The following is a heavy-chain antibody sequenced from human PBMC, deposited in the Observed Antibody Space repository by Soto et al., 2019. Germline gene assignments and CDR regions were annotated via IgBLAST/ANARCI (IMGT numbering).Heavy chain of an antibody. V-gene: IGHV1-2*02. CDR3: ARDQRPGPGYSNVPLDY. D-gene: IGHD5-18*01. CDR1: GETITGRY. J-gene: IGHJ4*02. CDR2: INPNSGGT. Sequence: GETITGRYRQWAYHAKGQGLEWMGWINPNSGGTNYAQKFQGRVTMTRDTSISTAYMELSKLRSDDTAVYYCARDQRPGPGYSNVPLDYLVQGTLVTVSS.